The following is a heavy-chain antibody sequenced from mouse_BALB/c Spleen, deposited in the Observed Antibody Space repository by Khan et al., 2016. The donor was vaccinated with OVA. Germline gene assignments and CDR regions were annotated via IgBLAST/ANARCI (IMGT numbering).Heavy chain of an antibody. V-gene: IGHV1S56*01. Sequence: QVQLQQSGPELVKPGASVRISCKASGYTFTTYYIHWVKQRPGQGLQWIGWIYPGSVNTKYNEQFKGKATLTADKSSSTAYMQFSILTSADSAFYCCASDDYFVGDAMDYWGQGTSVTVSS. D-gene: IGHD2-4*01. CDR2: IYPGSVNT. CDR1: GYTFTTYY. CDR3: ASDDYFVGDAMDY. J-gene: IGHJ4*01.